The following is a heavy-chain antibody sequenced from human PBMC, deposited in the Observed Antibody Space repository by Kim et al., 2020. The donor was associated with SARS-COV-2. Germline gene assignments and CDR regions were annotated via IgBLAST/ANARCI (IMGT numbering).Heavy chain of an antibody. CDR1: GFTFSSYS. D-gene: IGHD2-21*02. CDR3: ARDLGAYCGGDCYLVDY. CDR2: ISSSSSYI. J-gene: IGHJ4*02. V-gene: IGHV3-21*01. Sequence: GGSLRLSCAASGFTFSSYSMNWVRQAPGKGLEWVSSISSSSSYIYYADSVKGRFTISRDNAKNSLYLQMNSLRAEDTAVYYCARDLGAYCGGDCYLVDYWGQGTLVTVSS.